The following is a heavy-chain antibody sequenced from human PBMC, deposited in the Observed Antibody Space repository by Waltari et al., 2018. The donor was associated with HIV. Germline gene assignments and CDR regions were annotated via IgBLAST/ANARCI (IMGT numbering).Heavy chain of an antibody. J-gene: IGHJ1*01. CDR2: FDPKNGKP. D-gene: IGHD2-15*01. CDR1: GYPLSDFS. CDR3: VTLYKQSTLYSNF. V-gene: IGHV1-24*01. Sequence: QLHLIQSAFDMKRPGASVTIACKVSGYPLSDFSMQWVRQGPGHRLEWMGGFDPKNGKPVYSQRFWGRVSLAEDTSEDTAYLELNRLTADDTAVYYCVTLYKQSTLYSNFWGQGTLVTVSP.